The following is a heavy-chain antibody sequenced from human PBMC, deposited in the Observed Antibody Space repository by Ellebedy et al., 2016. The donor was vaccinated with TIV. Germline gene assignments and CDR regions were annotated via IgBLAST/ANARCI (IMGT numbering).Heavy chain of an antibody. CDR1: EGTFSSYA. CDR3: ATPHWGSLKYYGMDV. J-gene: IGHJ6*02. Sequence: SVKVSXXASEGTFSSYAISWVRQAPGQGFEWMGGIIPIFGTTIYAQKFQGRLTVTADESTTTAYMELRSLRSDDTAVYYCATPHWGSLKYYGMDVWGQGTTVIVSS. V-gene: IGHV1-69*13. CDR2: IIPIFGTT. D-gene: IGHD7-27*01.